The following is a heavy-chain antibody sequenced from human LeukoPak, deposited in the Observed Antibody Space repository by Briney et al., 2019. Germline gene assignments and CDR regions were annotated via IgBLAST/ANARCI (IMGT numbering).Heavy chain of an antibody. D-gene: IGHD1-14*01. CDR2: ISAYNGNT. J-gene: IGHJ4*02. CDR3: TKDRSGRETGNQRDDY. V-gene: IGHV1-18*01. CDR1: GYTFTSYG. Sequence: ASVKVSCKASGYTFTSYGISWVRQAPGQGLEWMGWISAYNGNTNYAQKLQGRVTMTTDTSTSTAYMELRSLRSDDTAVYFCTKDRSGRETGNQRDDYWGQGTLVTVSS.